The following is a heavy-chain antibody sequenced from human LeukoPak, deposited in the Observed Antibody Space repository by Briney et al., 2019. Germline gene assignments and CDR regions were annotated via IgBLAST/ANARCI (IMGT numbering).Heavy chain of an antibody. CDR2: IYPGGSDT. CDR1: GYSFINYW. V-gene: IGHV5-51*01. J-gene: IGHJ4*02. CDR3: ARHDRDSSSIDY. D-gene: IGHD6-6*01. Sequence: GESLKISCKVSGYSFINYWIGWVRQMSGKGLEWMGIIYPGGSDTRYSPSFQGQVTISADKSISTAYLQWSSLKASDTAMYYCARHDRDSSSIDYWGQGTLVTVS.